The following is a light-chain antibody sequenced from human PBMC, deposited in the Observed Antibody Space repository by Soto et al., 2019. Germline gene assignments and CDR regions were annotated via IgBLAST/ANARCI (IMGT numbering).Light chain of an antibody. V-gene: IGLV2-23*02. CDR3: CSYAGSSTSYV. J-gene: IGLJ1*01. CDR2: EVS. Sequence: QSALTQRASVSGSPGQWITISCTGTSSDVGSYNLVSWYQQHPGKAPKLMIYEVSKRPSGVSNRFSGSKSGNTASLTISGLQAEDEADYYCCSYAGSSTSYVFGTGTKVTVL. CDR1: SSDVGSYNL.